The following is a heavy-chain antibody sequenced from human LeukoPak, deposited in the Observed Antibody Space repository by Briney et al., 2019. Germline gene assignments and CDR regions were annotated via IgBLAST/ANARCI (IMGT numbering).Heavy chain of an antibody. CDR3: ARVGIAAAGMTIDY. V-gene: IGHV1-8*01. CDR2: MNPNSGNT. D-gene: IGHD6-13*01. Sequence: GASVKVSCKASGYTFTSYDINWVRQATGQGLEWVGWMNPNSGNTGYAQKFQGRVTMTRNTSISTAYMELSSLRSEDTAVYYCARVGIAAAGMTIDYWGQGTLVTVSS. J-gene: IGHJ4*02. CDR1: GYTFTSYD.